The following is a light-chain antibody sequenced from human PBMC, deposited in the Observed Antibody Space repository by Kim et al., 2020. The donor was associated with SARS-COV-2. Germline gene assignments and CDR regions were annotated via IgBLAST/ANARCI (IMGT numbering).Light chain of an antibody. CDR3: QRDNSVPQA. Sequence: ASVGDRVTITCRASQAISNFLAWFQQKPGMVPKLLIYSASTLHPGVPSRFSGSGSGTHFTLTISSLQPEEVATYYCQRDNSVPQAFGQGTKVDIK. V-gene: IGKV1-27*01. J-gene: IGKJ1*01. CDR1: QAISNF. CDR2: SAS.